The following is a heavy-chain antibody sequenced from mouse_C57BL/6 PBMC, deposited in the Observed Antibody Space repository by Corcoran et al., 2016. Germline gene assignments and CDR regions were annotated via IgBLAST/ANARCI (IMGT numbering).Heavy chain of an antibody. J-gene: IGHJ3*01. CDR2: ILPGSGST. V-gene: IGHV1-9*01. CDR1: GYTFTGYW. CDR3: ARGDYGSSYGGSWFAY. D-gene: IGHD1-1*01. Sequence: QVQLQQTGAELMKPRASVKLSCKATGYTFTGYWIEWVKQRPGHGLEWIGEILPGSGSTNYNEEFKGKATFTADTSSNTAYMQLSSLTTEDSAIYYCARGDYGSSYGGSWFAYWGQGTLVTVSA.